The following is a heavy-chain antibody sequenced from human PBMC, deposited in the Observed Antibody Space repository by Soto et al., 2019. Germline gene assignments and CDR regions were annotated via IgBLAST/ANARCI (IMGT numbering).Heavy chain of an antibody. CDR3: ARGGVEYSYGQRPYYYYGMDA. Sequence: SETLSLTCTVSGGSISSGGYYWSWIRQHPGKGLEWIGYIYYSGSTYYNPSLKSRVTISVDTSKNQFSLKLSSVTAADTAVYYCARGGVEYSYGQRPYYYYGMDAWGQGTTVTVSS. CDR1: GGSISSGGYY. V-gene: IGHV4-31*03. CDR2: IYYSGST. D-gene: IGHD5-18*01. J-gene: IGHJ6*02.